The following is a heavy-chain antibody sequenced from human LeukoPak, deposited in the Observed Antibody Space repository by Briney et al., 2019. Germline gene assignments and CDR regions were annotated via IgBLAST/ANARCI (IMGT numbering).Heavy chain of an antibody. Sequence: SETLSLTCTVSGGSISSYYWGWIRQPPGKGLEWIGTIYYSGSTYYNPSLKSRVTISVDTSKNQFSLKLSSVTAADTAVYYCARANYYDSSGYSRGAFDVWAQGTMVTVSP. D-gene: IGHD3-22*01. CDR3: ARANYYDSSGYSRGAFDV. V-gene: IGHV4-39*07. J-gene: IGHJ3*01. CDR2: IYYSGST. CDR1: GGSISSYY.